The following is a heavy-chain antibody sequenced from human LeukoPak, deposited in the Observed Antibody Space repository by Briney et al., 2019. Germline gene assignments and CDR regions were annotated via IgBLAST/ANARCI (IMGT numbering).Heavy chain of an antibody. D-gene: IGHD3-22*01. Sequence: GGSLRLSCAASGFTFSSYSMNWVRQAPGKGLEWVSSISSSSYIYYADSVKGRFTISRDNAKNSLYLQMNSLRAEDTAVYYCASHSSGSQEQANWGQGTLVTVSS. CDR2: ISSSSYI. CDR3: ASHSSGSQEQAN. V-gene: IGHV3-21*01. J-gene: IGHJ4*02. CDR1: GFTFSSYS.